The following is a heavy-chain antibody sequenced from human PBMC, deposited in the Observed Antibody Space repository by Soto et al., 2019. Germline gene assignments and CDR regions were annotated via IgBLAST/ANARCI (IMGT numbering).Heavy chain of an antibody. Sequence: ETLSLTCTVSGDSIRSSYWTWIRQAPGRGLEWIGDIYHTGTTNYNPSLKSRVSISVDTSKNQFSLRLRSVTAADTAIYFCAKISAGSTDETMFTVFDHWGQGTLVTVSS. D-gene: IGHD6-13*01. V-gene: IGHV4-59*03. CDR2: IYHTGTT. CDR1: GDSIRSSY. CDR3: AKISAGSTDETMFTVFDH. J-gene: IGHJ4*02.